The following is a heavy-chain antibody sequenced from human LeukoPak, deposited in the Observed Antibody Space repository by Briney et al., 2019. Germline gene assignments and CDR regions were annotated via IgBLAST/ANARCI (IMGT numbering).Heavy chain of an antibody. CDR3: AKQSYARSLGE. V-gene: IGHV3-23*01. J-gene: IGHJ4*02. Sequence: GGSLRLACATSGFPFSDFSMTWVRQAPGKGLEWISTTNSGGSSTDYAESVKGRFTISRDNSKNTLYLQMSSLRVEDTAMYYCAKQSYARSLGEGGPGTLVTVSS. D-gene: IGHD2-8*01. CDR1: GFPFSDFS. CDR2: TNSGGSST.